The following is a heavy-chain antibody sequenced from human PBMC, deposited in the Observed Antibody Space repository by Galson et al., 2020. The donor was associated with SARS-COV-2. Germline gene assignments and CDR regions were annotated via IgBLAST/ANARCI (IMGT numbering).Heavy chain of an antibody. J-gene: IGHJ5*02. CDR1: GFSFATSKVG. Sequence: KMSGPTLVKPTQTLTLTCTFSGFSFATSKVGVAWIRQPPGKALEWLGVVYWDDDKRYNPTLKHRQSVTKDASKNEVVLTVAHADILDTATYYCDHYAGNAGGHNWFAPWRQGTLVTVSS. CDR3: DHYAGNAGGHNWFAP. D-gene: IGHD6-13*01. CDR2: VYWDDDK. V-gene: IGHV2-5*02.